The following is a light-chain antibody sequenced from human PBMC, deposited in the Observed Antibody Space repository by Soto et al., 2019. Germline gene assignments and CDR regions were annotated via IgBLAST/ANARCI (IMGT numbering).Light chain of an antibody. Sequence: QAVVTQPPSASGTPGHGVTISCSGGSSNIGRNIVNWYQHVPGSAPKLLIYNSNQRPSGVPGRFSGSESGTSASLAISGLQPEDEADYYCAAWDDSLNGVLFGGGTKLTVL. CDR3: AAWDDSLNGVL. V-gene: IGLV1-44*01. CDR2: NSN. CDR1: SSNIGRNI. J-gene: IGLJ2*01.